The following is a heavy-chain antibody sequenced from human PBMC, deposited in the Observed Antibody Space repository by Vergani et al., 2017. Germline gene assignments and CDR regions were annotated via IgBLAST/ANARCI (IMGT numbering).Heavy chain of an antibody. CDR3: ARGVPYSGSYSEYYYFDY. CDR2: IIPIFGTA. J-gene: IGHJ4*02. Sequence: QVQLVQSGAEVKKPGSSVKVSCKASGGTFSSYAISWVRQAPGQGLEWMGGIIPIFGTANYAQKFQGRVTITADESTSTAYMELSSLRSDDTAVYYCARGVPYSGSYSEYYYFDYWGQGTLVTVSS. CDR1: GGTFSSYA. D-gene: IGHD1-26*01. V-gene: IGHV1-69*01.